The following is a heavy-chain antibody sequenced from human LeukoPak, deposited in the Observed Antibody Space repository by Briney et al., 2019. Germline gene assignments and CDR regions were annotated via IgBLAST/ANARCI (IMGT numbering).Heavy chain of an antibody. CDR1: GFTFSAYA. CDR2: IRVSGGGAT. D-gene: IGHD3-10*01. J-gene: IGHJ4*02. V-gene: IGHV3-23*01. Sequence: PGGSLRLSCAASGFTFSAYAMTWVRQAPGKGLEWVSTIRVSGGGATYYADSVQGRFTISRDNSKNTLYLQMSSLRVEDTAVYYCAKPTGTGVAKWYFDSWGQGTLVTVSS. CDR3: AKPTGTGVAKWYFDS.